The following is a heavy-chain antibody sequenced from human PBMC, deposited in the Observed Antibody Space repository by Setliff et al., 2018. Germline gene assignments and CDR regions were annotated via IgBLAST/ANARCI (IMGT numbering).Heavy chain of an antibody. CDR2: ISYSGST. D-gene: IGHD3-9*01. V-gene: IGHV4-39*07. Sequence: ASETLSLTCTVSGGSISSTTYYWGWIRQAPGKGLEWIGSISYSGSTYHNPSLESRVTISVDTSKNQFSLRLRPVTAADTAVYFCARDFELLENYDIRGVFFDYWGQGTLVTVSS. J-gene: IGHJ4*01. CDR3: ARDFELLENYDIRGVFFDY. CDR1: GGSISSTTYY.